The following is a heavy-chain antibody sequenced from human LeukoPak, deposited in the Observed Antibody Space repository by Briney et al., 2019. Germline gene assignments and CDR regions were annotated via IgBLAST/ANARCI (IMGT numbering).Heavy chain of an antibody. CDR2: IYYSGST. CDR1: GDSISSSNSY. J-gene: IGHJ3*02. V-gene: IGHV4-39*07. D-gene: IGHD3-22*01. Sequence: SETLSLTCTVSGDSISSSNSYRGWIRQPPGKGLEWIGSIYYSGSTYYNPSLKSRVTISVDTSKNQFSLKLSSVTAADTAVYYCARTKGGYLEWAFDIWGQGTMVTVSS. CDR3: ARTKGGYLEWAFDI.